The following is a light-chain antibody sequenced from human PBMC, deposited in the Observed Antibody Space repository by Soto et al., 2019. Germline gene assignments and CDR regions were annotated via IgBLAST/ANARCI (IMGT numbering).Light chain of an antibody. J-gene: IGLJ2*01. CDR3: QSYDDSLSGPV. CDR1: SSNIGAGFD. Sequence: QSVLTQPPSVSGAPGQRVTISCTGSSSNIGAGFDVHWYQQLPGTAPKLLIYGNSNRPSGVPDRFSGSKSGISASLAITGLQAEDEADYYCQSYDDSLSGPVFGGGTKLTVL. CDR2: GNS. V-gene: IGLV1-40*01.